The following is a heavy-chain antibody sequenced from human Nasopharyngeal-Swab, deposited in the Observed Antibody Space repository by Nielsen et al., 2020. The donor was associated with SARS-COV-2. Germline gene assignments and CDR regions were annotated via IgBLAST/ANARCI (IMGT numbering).Heavy chain of an antibody. CDR3: ARSHGYYFDSSNFHPGD. CDR1: GDTFTKYT. J-gene: IGHJ1*01. CDR2: VIPMSRTA. D-gene: IGHD3-22*01. V-gene: IGHV1-69*13. Sequence: SVKVSCKASGDTFTKYTFSWVRQAPGLGLEWMGGVIPMSRTANYAQKFQGRVTITADESTSTAYMELSGLRSEDTAVYYCARSHGYYFDSSNFHPGDWGQGTLVTVSS.